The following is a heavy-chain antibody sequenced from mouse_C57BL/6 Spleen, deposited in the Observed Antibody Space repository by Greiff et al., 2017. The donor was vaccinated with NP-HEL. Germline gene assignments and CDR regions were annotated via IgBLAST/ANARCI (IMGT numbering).Heavy chain of an antibody. V-gene: IGHV1-50*01. CDR1: GYTFTSYW. Sequence: QVQLQQPGAELVKPGASVKLSCKASGYTFTSYWMQWVKQRPGQGLEWIGEIDPSDSYTNYNQKFKGKATLTVDTSSSTAYMQLSSLTSEDSAVYYCARSHYYYGSSPPYFDVWGTGTTVTVSS. CDR2: IDPSDSYT. J-gene: IGHJ1*03. D-gene: IGHD1-1*01. CDR3: ARSHYYYGSSPPYFDV.